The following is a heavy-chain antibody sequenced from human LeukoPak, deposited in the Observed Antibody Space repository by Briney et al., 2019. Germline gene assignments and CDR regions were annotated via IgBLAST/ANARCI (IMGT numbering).Heavy chain of an antibody. CDR2: IRDNDFST. D-gene: IGHD1-26*01. Sequence: GGSLRLSCTASGINFRSYALSWVRQAPGKGLEWVSEIRDNDFSTYYADAVKGRFTISRDNSKSPVYVQMNSLRAEDTAVYYCARSSGNYWAAPFDYWGQGTLVTVSS. CDR3: ARSSGNYWAAPFDY. J-gene: IGHJ4*02. V-gene: IGHV3-23*01. CDR1: GINFRSYA.